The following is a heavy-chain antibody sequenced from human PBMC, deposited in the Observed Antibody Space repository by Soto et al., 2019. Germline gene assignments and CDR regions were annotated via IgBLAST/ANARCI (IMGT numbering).Heavy chain of an antibody. V-gene: IGHV3-7*01. Sequence: EVQLVESGGGLVHPGGSLRLSCVASGFTFSTYWMSWVRQAPGKGLEWVAYMSLDGSHKDYVDSVKGRFTISRDNARNSLYLQMNSLRAEDTAVYYCAREDWYRFDPWGQGTLVTVSS. D-gene: IGHD3-9*01. CDR3: AREDWYRFDP. CDR1: GFTFSTYW. CDR2: MSLDGSHK. J-gene: IGHJ5*02.